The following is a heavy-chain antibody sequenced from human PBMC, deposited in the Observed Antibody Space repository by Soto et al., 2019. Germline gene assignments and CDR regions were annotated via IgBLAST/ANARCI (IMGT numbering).Heavy chain of an antibody. D-gene: IGHD6-19*01. J-gene: IGHJ4*02. V-gene: IGHV4-39*01. Sequence: SETLSLTCTVSGGSISSSSSYWGWIRQPPGKGLEWIGTIYSGSTYYNPSLKSRVTISVDTSKNQFSLKLSSVAAADTAIYFCATTRGIAVSGSFDYWGQGTLVTVSS. CDR2: IYSGST. CDR3: ATTRGIAVSGSFDY. CDR1: GGSISSSSSY.